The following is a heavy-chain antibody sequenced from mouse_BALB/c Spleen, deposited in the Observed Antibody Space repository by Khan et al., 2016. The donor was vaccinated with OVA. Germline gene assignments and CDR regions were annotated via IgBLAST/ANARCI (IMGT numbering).Heavy chain of an antibody. CDR1: GFTIKDTY. CDR3: ACRYGNPFAF. V-gene: IGHV14-3*02. J-gene: IGHJ3*01. CDR2: IDPPNDDS. Sequence: VQLQQPGAELVKPGASVKLSCSASGFTIKDTYIHWMKQRPEQGLEWIGRIDPPNDDSKYSPKFQAKATLTADTSSNTAYLQLSSLTSEDTAVYYCACRYGNPFAFWGQGTLVSVSA. D-gene: IGHD2-1*01.